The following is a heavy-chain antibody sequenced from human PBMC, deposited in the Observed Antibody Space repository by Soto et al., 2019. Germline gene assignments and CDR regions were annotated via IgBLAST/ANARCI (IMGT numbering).Heavy chain of an antibody. D-gene: IGHD2-15*01. CDR1: GFNFSSYW. CDR2: INSDGSST. V-gene: IGHV3-74*01. J-gene: IGHJ4*02. Sequence: EVQLVESGGGLVQPGGSLRLSCAASGFNFSSYWMHWVRQAPGKGLVWVSRINSDGSSTSYADSVKGRFTISRDNAKNTLYLQINGLRAEDTAVYYCVRTSLVVAAATREDYWGQGTLVTVSS. CDR3: VRTSLVVAAATREDY.